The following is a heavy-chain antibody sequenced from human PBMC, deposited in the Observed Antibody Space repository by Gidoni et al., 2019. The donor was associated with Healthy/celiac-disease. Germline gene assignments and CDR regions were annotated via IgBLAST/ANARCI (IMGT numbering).Heavy chain of an antibody. CDR2: ISSSSSTI. V-gene: IGHV3-48*02. Sequence: EVQLVESGGGLGQHGGCRRLACAASGFTCSSDSMNWVRQAPGKGRELVSYISSSSSTIYYAYSVKGRFTISRDNAKNSLYLQMNSLRDEDTAVYYCARDPSYDSSGYYYIFDYWGQGTLVTVSS. CDR1: GFTCSSDS. D-gene: IGHD3-22*01. J-gene: IGHJ4*02. CDR3: ARDPSYDSSGYYYIFDY.